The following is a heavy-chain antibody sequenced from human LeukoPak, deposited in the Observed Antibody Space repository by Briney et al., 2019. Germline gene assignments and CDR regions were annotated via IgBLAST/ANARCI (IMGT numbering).Heavy chain of an antibody. CDR3: ASTYSSSPGNWFDP. D-gene: IGHD6-6*01. CDR2: IYYSGST. J-gene: IGHJ5*02. Sequence: PSETLSLTCTVSGGSTSSYYWSWIRQPPGKGLEWIGYIYYSGSTNYNPSLKSRVTISVDTSKNQFSLKLSSVTAADTAVYYCASTYSSSPGNWFDPWGQGTLVTVSS. CDR1: GGSTSSYY. V-gene: IGHV4-59*01.